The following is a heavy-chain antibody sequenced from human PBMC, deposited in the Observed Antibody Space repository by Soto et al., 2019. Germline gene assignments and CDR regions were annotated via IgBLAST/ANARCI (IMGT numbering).Heavy chain of an antibody. CDR1: GGSFSDNY. J-gene: IGHJ5*02. CDR2: VYSSGRT. D-gene: IGHD3-3*01. CDR3: ARTRLDTIIGVVSFGWFDT. Sequence: QVQLQQSGPGLVRPSETLSLTCTVSGGSFSDNYWNWLRQSPGKGLEWIGDVYSSGRTNYNPSFGSLFSMSIDTAKNPFSLKRTSVTAADTAVYYCARTRLDTIIGVVSFGWFDTWGQGARVIVSS. V-gene: IGHV4-59*03.